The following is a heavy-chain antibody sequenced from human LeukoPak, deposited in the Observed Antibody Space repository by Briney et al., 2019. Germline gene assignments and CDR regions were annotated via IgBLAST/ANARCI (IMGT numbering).Heavy chain of an antibody. D-gene: IGHD3-16*01. Sequence: PGGSMRLSSAASTFTFSRYAMSWVRQAPGNGLEWVSATSGSGGSTYYADSVKGRFTISRDNSKNTLYLQMNSLRAEDTAVYYCAKDPNIMIPLGYWGQGTLATVSS. V-gene: IGHV3-23*01. CDR1: TFTFSRYA. J-gene: IGHJ4*02. CDR3: AKDPNIMIPLGY. CDR2: TSGSGGST.